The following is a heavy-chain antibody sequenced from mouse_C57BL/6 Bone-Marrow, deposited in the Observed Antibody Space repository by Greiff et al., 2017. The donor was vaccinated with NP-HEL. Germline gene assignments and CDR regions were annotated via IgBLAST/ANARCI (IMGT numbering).Heavy chain of an antibody. CDR2: IYPGGGYT. V-gene: IGHV1-63*01. D-gene: IGHD1-1*01. Sequence: QVQLQQSGAELVRPGTSVKMSCKASGYTFTNYWIGWAKQRPGHGLEWIGDIYPGGGYTNYNEKFKGKATLTADKSSSTAYMQFSSLTSEDSAIYYCARSSYCDGSSHGYFDVWGTGTTVTVSS. J-gene: IGHJ1*03. CDR3: ARSSYCDGSSHGYFDV. CDR1: GYTFTNYW.